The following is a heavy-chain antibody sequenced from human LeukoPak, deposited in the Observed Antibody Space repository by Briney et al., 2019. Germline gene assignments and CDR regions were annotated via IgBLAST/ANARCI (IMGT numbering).Heavy chain of an antibody. Sequence: PSETLSLTCTVSGGSISSYYWSWIRQPAGKGLEWIGRIYTSGSTNYNPSLKSRVTMSVDTSKNQFSLKLSPVTAADTAMYYCARGDLWFGENDAFDIWGQGTMVTVSS. D-gene: IGHD3-10*01. CDR2: IYTSGST. V-gene: IGHV4-4*07. J-gene: IGHJ3*02. CDR1: GGSISSYY. CDR3: ARGDLWFGENDAFDI.